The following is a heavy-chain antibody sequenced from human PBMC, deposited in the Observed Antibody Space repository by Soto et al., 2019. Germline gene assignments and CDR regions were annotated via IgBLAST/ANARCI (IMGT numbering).Heavy chain of an antibody. Sequence: QVQLVESGGGLVKPGGSLRLSCAASGFTFSDYYMNWIRQAPGKGLEWVSYISSSGDTIYYADSVKGRFTMSRDNAKNSLYVQMESLRAEGAAVYYCARGGVAYTSGWGIDYWGQGTLVTVSS. D-gene: IGHD6-19*01. CDR1: GFTFSDYY. CDR2: ISSSGDTI. J-gene: IGHJ4*02. CDR3: ARGGVAYTSGWGIDY. V-gene: IGHV3-11*01.